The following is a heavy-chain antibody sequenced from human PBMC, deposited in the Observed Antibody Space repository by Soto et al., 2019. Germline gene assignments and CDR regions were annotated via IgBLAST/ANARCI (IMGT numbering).Heavy chain of an antibody. CDR3: ARDSTPRDV. D-gene: IGHD2-15*01. CDR1: GGFIGIDD. CDR2: IYYSGNT. V-gene: IGHV4-59*01. Sequence: SETLSLTCTVSGGFIGIDDGNWIRQPTGKGLEWIGYIYYSGNTNYNPSLQSRVTISVDTSKNQFSLKLISVPAADTAVYYCARDSTPRDVWGQGTTVTVS. J-gene: IGHJ6*02.